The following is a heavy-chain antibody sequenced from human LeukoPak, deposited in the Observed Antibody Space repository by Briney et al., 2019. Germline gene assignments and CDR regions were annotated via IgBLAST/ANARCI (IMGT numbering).Heavy chain of an antibody. Sequence: ASVKVSCKASGYTFTSYGINWVRQAPGQGLEWMGGISVYNGYTIYAQKLQGRVTMTRDMSTSTVYMELSSPRSEDTAVYYCARSGSYYYFDYWGQGTLVTVSS. J-gene: IGHJ4*02. CDR2: ISVYNGYT. CDR3: ARSGSYYYFDY. V-gene: IGHV1-18*01. D-gene: IGHD1-26*01. CDR1: GYTFTSYG.